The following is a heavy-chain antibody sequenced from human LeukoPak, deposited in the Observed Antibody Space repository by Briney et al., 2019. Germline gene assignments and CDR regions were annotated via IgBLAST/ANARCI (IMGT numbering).Heavy chain of an antibody. CDR1: GFTFSSYG. CDR3: EKVMGYKAVWTGFDN. V-gene: IGHV3-30*18. J-gene: IGHJ4*01. CDR2: ISYDGSNK. Sequence: GGSLRLSCAASGFTFSSYGMHWVRQAPGKGLEWVAVISYDGSNKYYADSVKGRFTISRDNSKNTLYLQMNSLRAEDTAVYYCEKVMGYKAVWTGFDNWGQGTLVTVSS. D-gene: IGHD3/OR15-3a*01.